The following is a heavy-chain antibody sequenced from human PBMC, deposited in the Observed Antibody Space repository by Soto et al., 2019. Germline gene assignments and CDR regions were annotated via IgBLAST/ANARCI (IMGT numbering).Heavy chain of an antibody. D-gene: IGHD3-3*01. J-gene: IGHJ6*02. CDR2: INAGNGNT. Sequence: QVQLVQSGAEVKKPGASVKVSCKASGYTFTSYAMHWVRQAPGQRLEWMGWINAGNGNTKYSQKFQGGVTITRDTSASTAYMELSSLRSEDTAVYYCAREGRWAGYYTGILYYYYGMDVWGQGTTVTVSS. CDR1: GYTFTSYA. V-gene: IGHV1-3*01. CDR3: AREGRWAGYYTGILYYYYGMDV.